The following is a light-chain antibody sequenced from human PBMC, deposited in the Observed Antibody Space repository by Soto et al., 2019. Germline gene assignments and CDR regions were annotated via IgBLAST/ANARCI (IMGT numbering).Light chain of an antibody. CDR2: DAS. CDR3: QQRSNWPLT. V-gene: IGKV3-11*01. CDR1: QSVSSN. J-gene: IGKJ4*01. Sequence: EIVLTQSPGTLSLSPGEGATLSFRASQSVSSNLAWYQQKPGQAPRLLIYDASNRATGIPARFSGSGSGTDFTLTISSLEPEDFAVYYCQQRSNWPLTFGGGTKVDIK.